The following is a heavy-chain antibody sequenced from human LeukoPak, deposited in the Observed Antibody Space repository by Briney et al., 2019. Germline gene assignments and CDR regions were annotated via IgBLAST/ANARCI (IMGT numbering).Heavy chain of an antibody. Sequence: SQTLSLTCTVSGGSISSGGYYWSWIRQPPGKGLEWIGYIYHSGSTYYNPSLKSRVTISVDRSKNQFSLKLSSVTAADTAVYYCARGTAAAGSRNWGQGTLVTVSS. V-gene: IGHV4-30-2*01. CDR3: ARGTAAAGSRN. CDR2: IYHSGST. D-gene: IGHD6-13*01. CDR1: GGSISSGGYY. J-gene: IGHJ4*02.